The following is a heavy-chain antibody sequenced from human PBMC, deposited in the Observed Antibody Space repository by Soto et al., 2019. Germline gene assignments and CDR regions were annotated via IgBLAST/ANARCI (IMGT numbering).Heavy chain of an antibody. J-gene: IGHJ6*02. V-gene: IGHV1-69*13. CDR3: ARAGGGVAAAVNYYYYGMDV. CDR2: IIPIFGTA. CDR1: GGTFSSYA. Sequence: ASVKVSCKASGGTFSSYAISWVRQAPGQGLEWMGGIIPIFGTANYAQKFQGRVTITADESTSTAYMELSSLRSEDTAVYYCARAGGGVAAAVNYYYYGMDVWGQGTTVTVSS. D-gene: IGHD6-13*01.